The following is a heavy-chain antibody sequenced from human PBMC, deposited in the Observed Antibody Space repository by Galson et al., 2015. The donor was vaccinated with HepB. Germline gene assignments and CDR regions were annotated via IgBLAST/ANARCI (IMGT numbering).Heavy chain of an antibody. D-gene: IGHD5-12*01. CDR2: IYSDGNT. CDR3: IRLGDFSGYSSR. CDR1: GFTVSRNY. Sequence: SLRLSCAVSGFTVSRNYMNWVRQAPGKGLEWVSVIYSDGNTYYADAVKGRFTIFSDDSKNMAYLHMKSLKTEDTAVYYCIRLGDFSGYSSRWGQGTLVTVSS. V-gene: IGHV3-53*01. J-gene: IGHJ4*02.